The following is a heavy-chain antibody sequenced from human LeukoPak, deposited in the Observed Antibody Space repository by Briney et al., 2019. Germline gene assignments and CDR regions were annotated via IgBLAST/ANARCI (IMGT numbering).Heavy chain of an antibody. CDR1: GGSISSSRSY. CDR2: IYYSGST. D-gene: IGHD6-13*01. V-gene: IGHV4-39*01. CDR3: ARQRIAAAASFDY. Sequence: KPSEPLSLTCTVSGGSISSSRSYWAWIRKPPAKGLGSIGSIYYSGSTYYHPSLKSRVTLSVYQSKTEFSMKLRYVRAHDTAVLFCARQRIAAAASFDYWRHGNLGTVSS. J-gene: IGHJ4*01.